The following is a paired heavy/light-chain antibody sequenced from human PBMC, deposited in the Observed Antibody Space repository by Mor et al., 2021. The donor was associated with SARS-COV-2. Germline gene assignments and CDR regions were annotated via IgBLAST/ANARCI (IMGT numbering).Heavy chain of an antibody. CDR3: ARVVSSTWYPQSYYGMDV. D-gene: IGHD6-13*01. CDR2: IYYNGNT. J-gene: IGHJ6*02. CDR1: SASVNSGNYY. Sequence: QVHLQESGPGLVKPSETLTLTCTVSSASVNSGNYYWSWIRQPPGKGLEWIGSIYYNGNTDYSPSLKSRLTISIDTSKNQFSLKMSSMTAADTAMYYCARVVSSTWYPQSYYGMDVWGQGTTVTVSS. V-gene: IGHV4-61*01.
Light chain of an antibody. V-gene: IGKV3-20*01. CDR3: HQYGSSPQT. J-gene: IGKJ1*01. CDR1: QSVSSNY. CDR2: GAS. Sequence: ETVLTQFPGTLSLSPGERATLSCRASQSVSSNYLAWYQQKLGQAPRLLIYGASSRATGIPDRFSGSGSGTDFTLTISGLEPEDFAVYYCHQYGSSPQTFGQGTRVEV.